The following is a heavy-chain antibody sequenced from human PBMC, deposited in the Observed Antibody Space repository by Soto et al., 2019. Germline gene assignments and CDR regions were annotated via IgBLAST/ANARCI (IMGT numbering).Heavy chain of an antibody. CDR3: ARRYGGTLGY. CDR2: IYYSGST. CDR1: GGSISSYY. V-gene: IGHV4-59*08. Sequence: QVQLQESGPGLVKPSETLSLTCTVSGGSISSYYWSWIRQPPGKGLEWIGYIYYSGSTNYNPSLKSRVTISVDTSKNQFSLKLSSATAADTAVYYCARRYGGTLGYWGQGTLVTVSS. J-gene: IGHJ4*02. D-gene: IGHD4-17*01.